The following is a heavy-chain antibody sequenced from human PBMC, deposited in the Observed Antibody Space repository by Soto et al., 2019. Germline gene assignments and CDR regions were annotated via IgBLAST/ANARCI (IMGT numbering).Heavy chain of an antibody. J-gene: IGHJ6*02. CDR1: GYTFTGYY. D-gene: IGHD2-2*01. V-gene: IGHV1-2*04. CDR3: ARDLVPAAMQGYYYGMYV. CDR2: INPNSGGT. Sequence: ASVKVSCKASGYTFTGYYMHWVRQAPGQGLEWMGWINPNSGGTNYAQKFQGWVTMTRDTSISTAYMELSRLRSDDTAVYYCARDLVPAAMQGYYYGMYVWGQGTTVTVSS.